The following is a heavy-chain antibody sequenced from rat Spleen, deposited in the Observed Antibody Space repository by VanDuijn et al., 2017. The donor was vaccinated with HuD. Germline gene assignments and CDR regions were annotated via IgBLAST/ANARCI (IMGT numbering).Heavy chain of an antibody. CDR1: GFTFSDYT. Sequence: EVQLVESGGGLVQPGRSLKLSCSASGFTFSDYTMSWVRQAPKKGLEWVAAIVDDGSNTFYRDSVKGRFTISRDNAKSTLYLQMDSLRSEDTATYYCVRHDDYWGQGVMVTVSS. CDR3: VRHDDY. V-gene: IGHV5-17*01. CDR2: IVDDGSNT. J-gene: IGHJ2*01.